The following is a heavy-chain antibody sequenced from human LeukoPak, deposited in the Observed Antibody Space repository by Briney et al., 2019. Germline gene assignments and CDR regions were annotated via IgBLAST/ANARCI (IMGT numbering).Heavy chain of an antibody. V-gene: IGHV3-21*01. CDR1: GFTFSSYS. Sequence: GGSLGLSCAASGFTFSSYSMNWVRQAPGKGLEWVSSISSSSYIYYADSVKGRFTISRDNAKNSLYLQMNSLRAEDTAVYYCARDRGELLWFGELSRDYGMDVWGQGTTVTVSS. CDR3: ARDRGELLWFGELSRDYGMDV. CDR2: ISSSSYI. D-gene: IGHD3-10*01. J-gene: IGHJ6*02.